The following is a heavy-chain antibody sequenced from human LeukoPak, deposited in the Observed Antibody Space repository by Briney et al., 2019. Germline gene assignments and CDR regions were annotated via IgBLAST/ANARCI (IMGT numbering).Heavy chain of an antibody. J-gene: IGHJ4*02. Sequence: NPGGSLRLSCAASGFTFSSYAMSWIRQPPGKGLEWIGYIHYSGSTNYNPSLKSRVTISVDTSKNQFSLKLSSVTAADTAVYYCARGYFDNSGYSAPFHYWGQGTLVTVSS. CDR1: GFTFSSYA. CDR2: IHYSGST. D-gene: IGHD3-22*01. V-gene: IGHV4-59*01. CDR3: ARGYFDNSGYSAPFHY.